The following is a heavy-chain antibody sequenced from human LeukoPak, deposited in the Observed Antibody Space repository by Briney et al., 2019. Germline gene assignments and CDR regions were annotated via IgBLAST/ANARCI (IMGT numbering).Heavy chain of an antibody. V-gene: IGHV3-53*01. Sequence: GGSLGLSCAASGFIVSSNYMNWVRQAPGKGLEWVSVIYTDGSTYYADSVKGRFTISRDISRNTVHLQMNSLRAGDTAVYYCARDPHGYNSYFDYWGQGTLVTVSS. CDR1: GFIVSSNY. CDR3: ARDPHGYNSYFDY. J-gene: IGHJ4*02. CDR2: IYTDGST. D-gene: IGHD5-24*01.